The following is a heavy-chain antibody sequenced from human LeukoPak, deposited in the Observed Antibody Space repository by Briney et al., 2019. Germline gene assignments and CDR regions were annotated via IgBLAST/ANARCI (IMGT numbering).Heavy chain of an antibody. V-gene: IGHV3-30-3*01. J-gene: IGHJ4*02. CDR2: ISYDGNNK. CDR3: ARDKSVHYFDY. Sequence: PGGSLRLSCAASGFTFSSYAMHWVRQAPGKGLEWVAVISYDGNNKYYADSVKGRFTISRDNSKNTFYLQMNSLRAEDTAVYYCARDKSVHYFDYWGQGTLVTVSS. CDR1: GFTFSSYA.